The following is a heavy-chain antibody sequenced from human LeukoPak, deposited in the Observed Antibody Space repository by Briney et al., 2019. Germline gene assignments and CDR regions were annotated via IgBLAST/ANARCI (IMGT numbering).Heavy chain of an antibody. V-gene: IGHV3-74*01. CDR2: INSDGSST. D-gene: IGHD3-22*01. CDR3: ARGDVYDSSGYYYDY. J-gene: IGHJ4*02. Sequence: GSLRLSCAASGFTFSSYWMHWVRQAPGKGLVWVSRINSDGSSTSYADSVKGRFTISRDNAKNTLYLQMNSLRAEDTAVYYCARGDVYDSSGYYYDYWGQGTLVTVSS. CDR1: GFTFSSYW.